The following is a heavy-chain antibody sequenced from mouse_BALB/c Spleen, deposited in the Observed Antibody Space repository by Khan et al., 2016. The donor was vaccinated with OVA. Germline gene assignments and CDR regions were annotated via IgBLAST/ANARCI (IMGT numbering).Heavy chain of an antibody. J-gene: IGHJ2*01. D-gene: IGHD1-1*02. CDR3: ARPGRYYDYFDD. V-gene: IGHV3-6*02. CDR1: GYSITSGYY. CDR2: ISYDGSF. Sequence: EVQLQESGPGLVKPSQSLSLTCSVSGYSITSGYYWNWIRQFPGNKLEWMGYISYDGSFNYNPSLKNRISITRDTSKNQFFLQFSSVTSEDTVTYYCARPGRYYDYFDDWGQGTTLTVSS.